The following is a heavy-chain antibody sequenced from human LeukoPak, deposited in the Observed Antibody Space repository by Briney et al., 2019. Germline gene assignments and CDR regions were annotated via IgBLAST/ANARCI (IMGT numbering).Heavy chain of an antibody. J-gene: IGHJ4*02. CDR1: GFTFSSYS. CDR2: ISSSSNTI. V-gene: IGHV3-48*04. Sequence: PGGSLRLSCAASGFTFSSYSMNWVRQAPGKGLEWVSYISSSSNTIYYGDSVKGRFTISRDNAKNSLYLQMNSLRAEDTAVYYCARDSTYGDFDYWGQGTLVTVSS. D-gene: IGHD3-10*01. CDR3: ARDSTYGDFDY.